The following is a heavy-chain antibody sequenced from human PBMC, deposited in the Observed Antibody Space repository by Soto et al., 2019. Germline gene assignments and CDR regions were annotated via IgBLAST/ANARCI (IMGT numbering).Heavy chain of an antibody. CDR1: GGSISSGGYS. D-gene: IGHD3-9*01. J-gene: IGHJ6*02. CDR3: ARDVMGYDILTCYLFYRSPSGMVV. V-gene: IGHV4-30-2*01. CDR2: IYHSGST. Sequence: SETLSLTCAVSGGSISSGGYSWCWIRQPPGKGLEWIGYIYHSGSTYYNPSLKSRVTISVDRSKNQFSLKLSSVTAADTAVYYCARDVMGYDILTCYLFYRSPSGMVVWCQGPTVTGFS.